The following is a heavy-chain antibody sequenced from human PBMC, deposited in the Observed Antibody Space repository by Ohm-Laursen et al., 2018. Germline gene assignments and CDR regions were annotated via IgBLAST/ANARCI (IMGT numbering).Heavy chain of an antibody. J-gene: IGHJ4*02. CDR1: GGSISSYY. Sequence: SDTLSLTCTVSGGSISSYYWSWIRQPPGKGLEWIGYIYYSGSTNYNPSLKSRVTISVDTSKNQFSLKLSSVTAADTAVYYCAKDFGFKGDYYDYWGQGTLVTVSS. CDR3: AKDFGFKGDYYDY. CDR2: IYYSGST. D-gene: IGHD3-10*01. V-gene: IGHV4-59*01.